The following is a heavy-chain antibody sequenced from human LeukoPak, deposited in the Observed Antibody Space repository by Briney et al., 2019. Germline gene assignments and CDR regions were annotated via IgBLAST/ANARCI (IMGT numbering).Heavy chain of an antibody. CDR3: ARGGPHYLARLDPFDF. CDR2: IHHSGST. V-gene: IGHV4-34*01. CDR1: GGSFSGYY. J-gene: IGHJ4*02. Sequence: PSETLSLTCAVYGGSFSGYYWTWIRQPPGKELEWIGEIHHSGSTNYNPSLKSRVTISVDTSKNQFSLKLSSVTAADTAVYYCARGGPHYLARLDPFDFWGQGTLVTVSS. D-gene: IGHD6-25*01.